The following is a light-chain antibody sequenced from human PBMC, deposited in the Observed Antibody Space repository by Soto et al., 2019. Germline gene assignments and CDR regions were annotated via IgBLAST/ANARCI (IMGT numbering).Light chain of an antibody. CDR2: DAS. CDR3: QQYGSSPALFT. Sequence: EFVLTQSPGTLSLSPGERATLSCRASQTVRNNYLAWYQQKPGQAPRLLIYDASSRATGIPDRFSGGGSGTDFTLTISRLEPEDFAVYYCQQYGSSPALFTFGPGTKVDIK. J-gene: IGKJ3*01. V-gene: IGKV3-20*01. CDR1: QTVRNNY.